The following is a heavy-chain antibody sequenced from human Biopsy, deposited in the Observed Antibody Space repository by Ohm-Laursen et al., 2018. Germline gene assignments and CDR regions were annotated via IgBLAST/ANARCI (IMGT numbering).Heavy chain of an antibody. J-gene: IGHJ4*02. V-gene: IGHV1-46*01. CDR1: GYSFTSYY. CDR2: INPSGSTT. CDR3: ARNTGWYGDLYYFDY. Sequence: ASVRVSCKASGYSFTSYYMHWVRQAPGQGLEWMGMINPSGSTTSYPQIFQGRVTMTRDTSKSTVYMELSSLRSADTAVYFCARNTGWYGDLYYFDYWGQGTLVTVSS. D-gene: IGHD6-19*01.